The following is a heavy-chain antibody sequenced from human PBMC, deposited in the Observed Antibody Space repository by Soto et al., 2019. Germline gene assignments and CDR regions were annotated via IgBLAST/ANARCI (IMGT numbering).Heavy chain of an antibody. CDR1: GGSISSSSYY. V-gene: IGHV4-39*01. Sequence: SETLSLTCTVSGGSISSSSYYWGWIRQPPGKGLEWIGSIYYSGSTYYNPSLKSRVTISVDTSKNQFSLKLSSVTAADTAVYYCAREGHYDFWSGYHKVVDYWGQGTLVTVSS. CDR2: IYYSGST. J-gene: IGHJ4*02. D-gene: IGHD3-3*01. CDR3: AREGHYDFWSGYHKVVDY.